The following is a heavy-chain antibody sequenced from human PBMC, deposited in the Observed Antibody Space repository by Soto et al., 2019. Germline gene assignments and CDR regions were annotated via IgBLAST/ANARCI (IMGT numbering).Heavy chain of an antibody. CDR1: GDSVSSNSAA. CDR3: AKGIAAEPHRYYYYYYMDV. Sequence: QSPTLSLTCAISGDSVSSNSAAWNWIRQSPSRGLEWLGRTYYRSKWYNDYAVSVKSRITINPDTSKNQFSLQLNSVTPEDTAVYYCAKGIAAEPHRYYYYYYMDVWGKGTTVTVSS. V-gene: IGHV6-1*01. D-gene: IGHD6-13*01. CDR2: TYYRSKWYN. J-gene: IGHJ6*03.